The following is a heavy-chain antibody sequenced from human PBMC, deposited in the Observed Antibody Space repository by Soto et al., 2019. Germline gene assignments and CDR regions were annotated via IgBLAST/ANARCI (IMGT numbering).Heavy chain of an antibody. J-gene: IGHJ6*02. CDR3: ARSRLRANCSSTSCSRPYYYYYGMDV. Sequence: SETLSLTCAVYGGSFSGYYWSWIRQPPGKGLEWIEEINHSGSTNYNPSLKSRVTISVDTSKNQFSLKLSSVTAADTAVYYCARSRLRANCSSTSCSRPYYYYYGMDVWGQGTTVTVSS. CDR2: INHSGST. D-gene: IGHD2-2*01. CDR1: GGSFSGYY. V-gene: IGHV4-34*01.